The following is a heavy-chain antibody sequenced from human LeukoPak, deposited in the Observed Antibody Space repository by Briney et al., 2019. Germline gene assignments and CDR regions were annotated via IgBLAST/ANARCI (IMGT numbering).Heavy chain of an antibody. D-gene: IGHD1-26*01. CDR2: IYHGGSA. J-gene: IGHJ5*02. V-gene: IGHV4-30-2*01. Sequence: TSETQSLTCAVSGDSISRGGYSWSWIRQPPGKGLEWIGYIYHGGSACYSPSLQSRVSRAVDKSRNQFSLRLNSVTAADAAVYYCARYFSGGQFKWFDPWGQGNLVTVSS. CDR1: GDSISRGGYS. CDR3: ARYFSGGQFKWFDP.